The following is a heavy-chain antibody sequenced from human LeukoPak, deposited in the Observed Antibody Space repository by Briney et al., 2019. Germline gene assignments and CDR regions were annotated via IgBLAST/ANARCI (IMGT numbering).Heavy chain of an antibody. Sequence: ASVKVSCKASGYTFTGNYMHWVRQAPGQGLEWMGWMNPNSRNTGYAQRFQGRVTMTRSTSISTAYMELSSLRSEDTAVYYCARKFLGSRGYYFDYWGQGTLVTVSS. CDR1: GYTFTGNY. CDR2: MNPNSRNT. V-gene: IGHV1-8*02. CDR3: ARKFLGSRGYYFDY. D-gene: IGHD3-10*01. J-gene: IGHJ4*02.